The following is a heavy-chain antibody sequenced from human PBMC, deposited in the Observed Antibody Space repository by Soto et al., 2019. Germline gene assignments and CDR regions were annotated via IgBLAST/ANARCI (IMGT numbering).Heavy chain of an antibody. V-gene: IGHV6-1*01. J-gene: IGHJ3*02. D-gene: IGHD6-19*01. CDR2: TCYRSKWYN. Sequence: SQTLSLTCAISVDSVSSNSAAWNWIRQSPSRGLEWLGRTCYRSKWYNDYAVSVKSRITINPDTSKNQFSLQLNSVTPEDTAVYYCARDWYSSGWYDTDAFDIWGQGTMVTVSS. CDR3: ARDWYSSGWYDTDAFDI. CDR1: VDSVSSNSAA.